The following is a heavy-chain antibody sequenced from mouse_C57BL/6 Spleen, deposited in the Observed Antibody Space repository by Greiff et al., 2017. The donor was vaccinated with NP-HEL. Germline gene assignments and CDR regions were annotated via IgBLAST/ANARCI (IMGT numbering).Heavy chain of an antibody. CDR1: GYSITSGYY. CDR3: ARVSPTTVVADY. V-gene: IGHV3-6*01. CDR2: ISYDGSN. D-gene: IGHD1-1*01. Sequence: EVKLVESGPGLVKPSQSLSLTCSVTGYSITSGYYWNWIRQFPGNKLEWMGYISYDGSNNYNPSLKNRISITRDTSKNQFFLKLNSVTTEDTATYYCARVSPTTVVADYWGQGTTLTVSS. J-gene: IGHJ2*01.